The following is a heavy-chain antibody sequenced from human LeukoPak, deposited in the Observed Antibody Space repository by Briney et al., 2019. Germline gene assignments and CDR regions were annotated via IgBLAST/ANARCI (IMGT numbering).Heavy chain of an antibody. CDR1: GYTLTGYY. V-gene: IGHV1-2*02. Sequence: EASVTVSCKASGYTLTGYYMHWVRQAPGQGREWMGWINPNSGGTNYAQKFQGRVTMTRDTSISTAYMELSRLRSDDTAVYYCASYPYYYGSGSSEWFDPWGQGTLVTVSS. D-gene: IGHD3-10*01. CDR2: INPNSGGT. J-gene: IGHJ5*02. CDR3: ASYPYYYGSGSSEWFDP.